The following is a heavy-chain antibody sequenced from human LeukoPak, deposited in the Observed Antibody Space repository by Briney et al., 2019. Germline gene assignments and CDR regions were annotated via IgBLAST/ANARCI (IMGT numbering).Heavy chain of an antibody. J-gene: IGHJ4*02. D-gene: IGHD5-18*01. CDR1: GGSLSSYY. CDR2: IYYSGST. CDR3: ARHQLWSEYDY. V-gene: IGHV4-59*08. Sequence: SETLSLTCTVSGGSLSSYYWSWIRQPPGKGLEWIGYIYYSGSTNYNPSLKSRVTISLDTSKNQFSLKLSSVTAADTAVYYCARHQLWSEYDYWGQGTLVTVSS.